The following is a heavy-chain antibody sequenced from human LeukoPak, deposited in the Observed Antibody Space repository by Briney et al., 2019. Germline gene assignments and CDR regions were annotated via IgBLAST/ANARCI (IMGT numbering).Heavy chain of an antibody. CDR2: MNPNSGNT. CDR1: GYTFTSYD. J-gene: IGHJ6*03. V-gene: IGHV1-8*01. D-gene: IGHD3-22*01. CDR3: ARVHPGDAEDNYYDSSGYYYYMDV. Sequence: GASVKVSCKASGYTFTSYDINWVRQATGQGLEWMGWMNPNSGNTGYAQKFQGRVTMTRNTSISTAYMELSSLRSEDTAVYYCARVHPGDAEDNYYDSSGYYYYMDVWGKGTTVTISS.